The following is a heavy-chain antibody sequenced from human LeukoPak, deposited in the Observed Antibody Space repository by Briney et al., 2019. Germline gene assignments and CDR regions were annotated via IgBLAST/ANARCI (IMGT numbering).Heavy chain of an antibody. D-gene: IGHD1-26*01. V-gene: IGHV1-2*02. CDR1: GYTFTGYY. CDR2: INPNSGGT. Sequence: GASVKVSCKASGYTFTGYYMHWVRQAPGQGLEWMGWINPNSGGTNYAQKFQGRVTMTRDTSISTAYMELSRLRSDDTAIYYCARVVGATRYSDYWGQGTLVTVSS. CDR3: ARVVGATRYSDY. J-gene: IGHJ4*02.